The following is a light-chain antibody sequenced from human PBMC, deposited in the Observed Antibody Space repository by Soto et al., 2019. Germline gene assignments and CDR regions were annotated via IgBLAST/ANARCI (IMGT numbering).Light chain of an antibody. CDR2: GAS. J-gene: IGKJ4*01. V-gene: IGKV3-15*01. CDR3: QHYNNWPLT. Sequence: EIVMTQSPVTLSVSPGERATLSCRASQSVGSNLAWYQQRPGQAHRLLIYGASTRATGIPARFSGSGSGTEFTLTISSLQSEDFAVYYCQHYNNWPLTFGGGTKVEIK. CDR1: QSVGSN.